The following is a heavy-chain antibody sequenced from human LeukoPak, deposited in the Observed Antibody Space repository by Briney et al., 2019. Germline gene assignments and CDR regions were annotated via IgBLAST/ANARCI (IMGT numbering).Heavy chain of an antibody. D-gene: IGHD2-15*01. V-gene: IGHV3-23*01. J-gene: IGHJ4*02. CDR3: AKERGSGPVDY. Sequence: GGSLRLSCAASGSTFSSNAMSWVRQAPGKGLEWVSAISGSGGSTYYADSVKGRFTISRDNSKNTLYLQMNSLRAEDTAVYSCAKERGSGPVDYWGQGTLVTVSS. CDR1: GSTFSSNA. CDR2: ISGSGGST.